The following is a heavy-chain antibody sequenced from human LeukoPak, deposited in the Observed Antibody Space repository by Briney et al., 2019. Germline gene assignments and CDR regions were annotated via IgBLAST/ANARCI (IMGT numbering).Heavy chain of an antibody. CDR3: TTSWRAGPTDAYFAY. Sequence: SGGSLRLSCAASGFIFSNAWMTWVRQAPGKGLERVGRIKTKRDGGATHYAAPLKGRFSISRDDSKATVYLQINSPKTEDTAIYYCTTSWRAGPTDAYFAYWGQGTLVTVSS. V-gene: IGHV3-15*01. J-gene: IGHJ4*02. CDR2: IKTKRDGGAT. CDR1: GFIFSNAW.